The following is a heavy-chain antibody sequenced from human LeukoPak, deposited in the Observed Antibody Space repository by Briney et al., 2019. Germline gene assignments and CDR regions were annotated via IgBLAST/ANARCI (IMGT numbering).Heavy chain of an antibody. CDR3: ARILTGYDSFDY. V-gene: IGHV3-7*01. Sequence: GGSLRLSCADSGFTFSSHWMHWVRQAPGKGLEWVANIKEDGSGKYYVDSVKGRFTISRDNAKNSLYLQMNSLRVEDTAVYYCARILTGYDSFDYWGQGTLVTVSS. D-gene: IGHD3-9*01. J-gene: IGHJ4*02. CDR2: IKEDGSGK. CDR1: GFTFSSHW.